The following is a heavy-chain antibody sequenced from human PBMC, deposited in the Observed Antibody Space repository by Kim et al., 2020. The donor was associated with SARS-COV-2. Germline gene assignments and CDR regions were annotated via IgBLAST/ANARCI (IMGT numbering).Heavy chain of an antibody. V-gene: IGHV3-33*01. D-gene: IGHD2-15*01. CDR3: ARNSDTLGFVY. Sequence: GGSLRLSCTASGFTFRSYGMHWVRQAPGKGLEGVAVICYDGSQKYYGDPVKGRFTISRDNSKNTLYLHVNSLRVEDTAVYFCARNSDTLGFVYWGQVTLVTVSS. CDR1: GFTFRSYG. CDR2: ICYDGSQK. J-gene: IGHJ4*02.